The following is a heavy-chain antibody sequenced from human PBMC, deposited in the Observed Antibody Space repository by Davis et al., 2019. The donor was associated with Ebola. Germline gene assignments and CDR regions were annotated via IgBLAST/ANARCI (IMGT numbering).Heavy chain of an antibody. CDR3: GMEMATFTQAFDY. Sequence: ASVKVSCKASGFTLTKYAIHWVRQAPGQRLEWMGWVHGGNGNTKYSQRFQGRVTITTDTSASTVYLDLTSLRSDDTAVFYCGMEMATFTQAFDYWGQGTLVTVSS. CDR2: VHGGNGNT. CDR1: GFTLTKYA. V-gene: IGHV1-3*01. J-gene: IGHJ4*02. D-gene: IGHD5-24*01.